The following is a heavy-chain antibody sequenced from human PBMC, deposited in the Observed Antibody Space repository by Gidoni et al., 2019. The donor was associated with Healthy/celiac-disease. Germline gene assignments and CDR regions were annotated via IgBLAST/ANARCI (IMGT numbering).Heavy chain of an antibody. Sequence: QLQLQESGPGLVTPSETLSLTCTVSGCSISSSSYYWGWIRQPPGKGLEWIGSSYYSGSTYYNPSLKSRVTISVDTSKNQFSLKLSSVTAADTAVYYCARHRYYYDSIAAEYFQHWGQGTLVTVSS. V-gene: IGHV4-39*01. D-gene: IGHD3-22*01. CDR2: SYYSGST. CDR3: ARHRYYYDSIAAEYFQH. CDR1: GCSISSSSYY. J-gene: IGHJ1*01.